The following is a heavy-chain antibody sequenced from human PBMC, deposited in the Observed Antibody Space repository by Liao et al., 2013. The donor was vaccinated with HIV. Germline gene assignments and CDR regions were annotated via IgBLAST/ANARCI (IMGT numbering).Heavy chain of an antibody. Sequence: QVQLQQWGAGLLKPSETLSLTCAVYGGSFSGYYWSWIRQPPGKGLEWIGEINHSGSTNYNPSLKSRVTISVDTSKNQFSLKLSSVTAADTAVYYCARDRQDYGDYLLWGQGTLVTVSS. CDR1: GGSFSGYY. J-gene: IGHJ4*02. CDR2: INHSGST. V-gene: IGHV4-34*01. D-gene: IGHD4-17*01. CDR3: ARDRQDYGDYLL.